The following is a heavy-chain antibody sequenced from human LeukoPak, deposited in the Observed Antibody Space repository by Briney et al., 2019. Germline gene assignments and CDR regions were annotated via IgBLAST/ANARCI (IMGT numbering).Heavy chain of an antibody. Sequence: ASVKVSCKASGYTFSSYYMHWVRQAPGQGLEWMGGIIPIFGTANYAQKFQGRVTITADESTSTAYMELSSLRSEDTAVYYCARDSRAGSGSRPHDWGQGTLVTVSS. J-gene: IGHJ4*02. CDR3: ARDSRAGSGSRPHD. D-gene: IGHD3-10*01. CDR2: IIPIFGTA. V-gene: IGHV1-69*13. CDR1: GYTFSSYY.